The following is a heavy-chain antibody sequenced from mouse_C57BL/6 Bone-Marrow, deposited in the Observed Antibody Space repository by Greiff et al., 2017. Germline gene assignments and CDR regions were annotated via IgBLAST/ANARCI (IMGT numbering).Heavy chain of an antibody. V-gene: IGHV14-4*01. J-gene: IGHJ3*01. CDR3: TTGAWFAY. Sequence: EVQLQQSGAELVRPGASVELSCTASGFNIKDDYMHWVKQRPEQGLEWIGWIDPENGDTEYASKFQGKATITADTSSNTAYLQLSSLTSEDTAVYYCTTGAWFAYWGQGTLVTVSA. CDR2: IDPENGDT. CDR1: GFNIKDDY.